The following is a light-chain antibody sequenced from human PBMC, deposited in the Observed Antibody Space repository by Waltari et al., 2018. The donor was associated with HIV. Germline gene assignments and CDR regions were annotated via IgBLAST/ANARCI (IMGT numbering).Light chain of an antibody. Sequence: QSALTQPPSASGSPGQSVAISCTGTSTDIGGYNYVSWYQQHPGKAPKLVIYEVTKRPSGVPERFAGSKSGNTASLTVSGLQTEDEADYYCSSYAGSKNLLFGGGTKLTV. J-gene: IGLJ3*02. V-gene: IGLV2-8*01. CDR1: STDIGGYNY. CDR3: SSYAGSKNLL. CDR2: EVT.